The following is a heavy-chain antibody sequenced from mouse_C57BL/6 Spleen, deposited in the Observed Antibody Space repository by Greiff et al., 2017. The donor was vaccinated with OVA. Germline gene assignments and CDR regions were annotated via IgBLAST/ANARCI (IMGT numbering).Heavy chain of an antibody. Sequence: EVMLVESGGGLVKPGGSLKLSCAASGFTFSDYGMHWVRQAPEKGLEWVAYISSGSSTIYYADTVKGRFTISRDNAKNTLFLQMTSLRSEDTAMYYCARSDYGGDWFAYWGQGMLVTVS. D-gene: IGHD1-1*02. V-gene: IGHV5-17*01. CDR1: GFTFSDYG. J-gene: IGHJ3*01. CDR2: ISSGSSTI. CDR3: ARSDYGGDWFAY.